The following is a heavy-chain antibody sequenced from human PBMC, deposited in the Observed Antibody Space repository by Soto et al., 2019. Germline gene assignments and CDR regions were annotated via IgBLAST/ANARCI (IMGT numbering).Heavy chain of an antibody. CDR1: GGSFSGYY. CDR3: ARSHIVPRLLMYPYDY. V-gene: IGHV4-34*01. CDR2: INHSGST. D-gene: IGHD6-6*01. Sequence: SETLSLTCAVYGGSFSGYYWSWIRQPPGKGLEWIGEINHSGSTNYNPSLKSRVTISLDTSKNQFSLKLSSVAAADTAVYYCARSHIVPRLLMYPYDYWGQGTLVTVSS. J-gene: IGHJ4*02.